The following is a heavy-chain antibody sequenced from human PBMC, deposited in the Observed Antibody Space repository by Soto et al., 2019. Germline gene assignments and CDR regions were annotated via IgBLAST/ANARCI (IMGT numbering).Heavy chain of an antibody. CDR2: ISGSGGET. J-gene: IGHJ4*02. Sequence: EVQLLQSGGGLVQPGGSLRLSCTASGFIYSIYAMAWVRQAPGKGLEWVSAISGSGGETYYADSVKGRFTISRDNSKNTVYLQMTNLRAEDTAVYYCAKEIVVAVATPPEYWGQGTLVTVSS. D-gene: IGHD2-15*01. V-gene: IGHV3-23*01. CDR3: AKEIVVAVATPPEY. CDR1: GFIYSIYA.